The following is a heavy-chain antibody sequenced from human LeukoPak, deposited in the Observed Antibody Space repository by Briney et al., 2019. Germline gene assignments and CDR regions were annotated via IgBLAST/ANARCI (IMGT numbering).Heavy chain of an antibody. Sequence: GGSLRLSCAASGFTFSSYEMNWVRQAPGKGLEWVSSISSSSSYIYYADSLKGRFTISRDKAKNSLYLQMNSLRADDTAMYYCARDAGHWYFDLWGRGTLVTVSS. V-gene: IGHV3-21*01. CDR3: ARDAGHWYFDL. J-gene: IGHJ2*01. CDR1: GFTFSSYE. CDR2: ISSSSSYI.